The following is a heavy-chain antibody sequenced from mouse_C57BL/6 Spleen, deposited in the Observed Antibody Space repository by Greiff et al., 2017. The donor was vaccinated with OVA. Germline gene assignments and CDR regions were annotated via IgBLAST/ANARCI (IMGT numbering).Heavy chain of an antibody. CDR2: IRSKSNNYAT. Sequence: EVQLVESGGGLVQPKGSLKLSCAASGFSFNTYAMNWVRQAPGKGLEWVARIRSKSNNYATSYADSVKDRFTISRDHSESMLYLQMNNLKTEDTAMYYCVRQDYYDYFDYWGQGTTLTVSS. D-gene: IGHD2-4*01. V-gene: IGHV10-1*01. CDR3: VRQDYYDYFDY. J-gene: IGHJ2*01. CDR1: GFSFNTYA.